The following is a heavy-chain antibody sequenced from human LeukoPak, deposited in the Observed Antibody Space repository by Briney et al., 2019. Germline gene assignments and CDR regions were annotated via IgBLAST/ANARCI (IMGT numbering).Heavy chain of an antibody. Sequence: GGSLRLSCAASGFTFSSYEMNWVRQAPGKGLEWVSYISSSGSTIYYADSVKGRFTISRDNAKNTLYLQMNSLRAEDTAVYYCARVGPSSSFDYYYYYYMDVWGKGTTVTVSS. D-gene: IGHD6-6*01. CDR2: ISSSGSTI. J-gene: IGHJ6*03. CDR3: ARVGPSSSFDYYYYYYMDV. CDR1: GFTFSSYE. V-gene: IGHV3-48*03.